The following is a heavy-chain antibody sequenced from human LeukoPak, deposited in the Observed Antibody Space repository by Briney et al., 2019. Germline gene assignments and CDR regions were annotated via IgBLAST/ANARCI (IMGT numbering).Heavy chain of an antibody. CDR3: ARIQIAAAGVDY. CDR2: IYPDDSDT. D-gene: IGHD6-13*01. CDR1: GYSFTNYW. V-gene: IGHV5-51*01. J-gene: IGHJ4*02. Sequence: GESLKISCKTSGYSFTNYWIGWVRQMPGKGLELMGIIYPDDSDTRYSPSFQGQVTISADKSISTAYLQWSSLKASDTAMYYCARIQIAAAGVDYWGQGTLVTVSS.